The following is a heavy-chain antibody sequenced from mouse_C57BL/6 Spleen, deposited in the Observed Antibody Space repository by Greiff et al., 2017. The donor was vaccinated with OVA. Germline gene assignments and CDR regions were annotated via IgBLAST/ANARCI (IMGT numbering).Heavy chain of an antibody. J-gene: IGHJ3*01. CDR3: AREGDYDGFAY. D-gene: IGHD2-4*01. CDR1: GFSLTSYG. V-gene: IGHV2-2*01. CDR2: IWSGGST. Sequence: VKLMESGPGLVQPSQSLSITCTVSGFSLTSYGVHWVRQSPGKGLEWLGVIWSGGSTDYNAAFISRLSISKDNSKSQVFFKMNSLQADDTAIYYCAREGDYDGFAYWGQGTLVTVSA.